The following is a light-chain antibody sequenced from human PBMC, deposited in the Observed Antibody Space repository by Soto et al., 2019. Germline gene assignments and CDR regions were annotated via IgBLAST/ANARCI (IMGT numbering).Light chain of an antibody. Sequence: QSVLTQPPSASGSPGQSVTISCTGTSSDVGGYNYVSWYQQHPGKAPKFVIYEVNKRPSGVPDRFSGSKSGNTASLTVSGLQAEDEAEYYCISHAGSSTLFGGGTKLTVL. CDR3: ISHAGSSTL. CDR1: SSDVGGYNY. CDR2: EVN. V-gene: IGLV2-8*01. J-gene: IGLJ2*01.